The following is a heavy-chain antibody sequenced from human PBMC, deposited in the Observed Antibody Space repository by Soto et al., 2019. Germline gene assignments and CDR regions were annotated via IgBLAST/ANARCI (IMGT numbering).Heavy chain of an antibody. Sequence: QITLKESGPTLVKPTQTLTLTCTFSGFSLSTSGVGVGWIRQPPGKALEWLALIYWDDDKRYSPSLKSRLTIAKDTSKHQVVLTTTNMDPVDTATYYCAPLAAAGTAPPFQHWGQGTLVTVSS. J-gene: IGHJ1*01. CDR1: GFSLSTSGVG. D-gene: IGHD6-13*01. CDR2: IYWDDDK. V-gene: IGHV2-5*02. CDR3: APLAAAGTAPPFQH.